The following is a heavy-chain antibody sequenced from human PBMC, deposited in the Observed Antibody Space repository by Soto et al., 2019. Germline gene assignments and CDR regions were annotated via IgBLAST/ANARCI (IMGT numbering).Heavy chain of an antibody. CDR3: ARDRNSAYDC. CDR2: ISAYNGDT. D-gene: IGHD5-12*01. Sequence: ASVKVSCKASGYTFNNNASTWVRQAPGQGLEWMGWISAYNGDTNYAQKFQARVTMATDTSTNTAYMELSSLRSDDTAVYYCARDRNSAYDCWGQGTLVTVSS. CDR1: GYTFNNNA. V-gene: IGHV1-18*01. J-gene: IGHJ4*02.